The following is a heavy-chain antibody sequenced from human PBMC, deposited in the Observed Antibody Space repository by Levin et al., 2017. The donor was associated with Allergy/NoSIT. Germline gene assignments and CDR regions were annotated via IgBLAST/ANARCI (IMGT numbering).Heavy chain of an antibody. Sequence: TSGGSLRLSCAVYGGSFSGYYWSWIRQPPGKGLEWIGEINHSGSTNYNPSLKSRVTISVDTSKNQFSLKLSSVTAADTAVYYCASVGGYDHYVVFDYWGQGTLVTVSS. CDR3: ASVGGYDHYVVFDY. J-gene: IGHJ4*02. CDR1: GGSFSGYY. CDR2: INHSGST. D-gene: IGHD5-12*01. V-gene: IGHV4-34*01.